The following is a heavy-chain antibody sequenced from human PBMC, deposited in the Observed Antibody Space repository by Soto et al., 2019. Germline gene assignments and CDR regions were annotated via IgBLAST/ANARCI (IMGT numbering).Heavy chain of an antibody. CDR2: INPNSGGT. CDR1: GYTFTGYY. CDR3: ARESIRSSWYTNYYYYGMDV. Sequence: QVQLVQSGAEVKKPGASVKVSCKASGYTFTGYYMHWVRQAPGQGLEWMGWINPNSGGTNYAQKFQGWVTMTRDTSISTAYMELSRLRSDDTAVYYCARESIRSSWYTNYYYYGMDVWGQGTTVTVSS. J-gene: IGHJ6*02. V-gene: IGHV1-2*04. D-gene: IGHD6-13*01.